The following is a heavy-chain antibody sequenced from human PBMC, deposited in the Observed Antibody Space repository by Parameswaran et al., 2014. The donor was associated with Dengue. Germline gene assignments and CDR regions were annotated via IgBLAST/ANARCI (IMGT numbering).Heavy chain of an antibody. Sequence: WVRQAPGQGLEWMGWMNPNSGNTGYAQKFQGRVTMTRNTSISTAYMELSSLRSEDTAVYYCARAQPGDDAFDIWGQGTMVTVSS. CDR2: MNPNSGNT. J-gene: IGHJ3*02. CDR3: ARAQPGDDAFDI. D-gene: IGHD6-13*01. V-gene: IGHV1-8*01.